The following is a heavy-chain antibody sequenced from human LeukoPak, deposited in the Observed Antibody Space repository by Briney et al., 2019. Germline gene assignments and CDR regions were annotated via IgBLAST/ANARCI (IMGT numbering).Heavy chain of an antibody. CDR2: ISDTGST. V-gene: IGHV4-59*01. CDR1: GGSIIDYH. Sequence: PSETLSLTCTVSGGSIIDYHWSWIRQPPGKGLEWIGCISDTGSTKYNPSLKSRVTLSVDTSKNRFSLKLSSVTAADTAVYYCAREQDPMSLGDVWGKGTTVTVSS. D-gene: IGHD3-10*02. CDR3: AREQDPMSLGDV. J-gene: IGHJ6*04.